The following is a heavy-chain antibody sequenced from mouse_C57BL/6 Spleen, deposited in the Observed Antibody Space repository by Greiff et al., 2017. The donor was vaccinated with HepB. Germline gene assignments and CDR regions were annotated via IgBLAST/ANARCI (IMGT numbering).Heavy chain of an antibody. V-gene: IGHV1-4*01. Sequence: QVHVKQSGAELARPGASVKMSCKASGYTFTSYTMHWVKQRPGQGLEWIGYINPSSGYTKYNQKFKDKATLTADKSSSTAYMQLSSLTSEDSAVYYCARSIRTEGHWYFDVWGTGTTVTVSS. J-gene: IGHJ1*03. CDR2: INPSSGYT. CDR3: ARSIRTEGHWYFDV. D-gene: IGHD4-1*01. CDR1: GYTFTSYT.